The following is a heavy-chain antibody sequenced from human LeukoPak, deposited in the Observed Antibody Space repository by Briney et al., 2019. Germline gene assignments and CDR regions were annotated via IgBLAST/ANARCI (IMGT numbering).Heavy chain of an antibody. J-gene: IGHJ4*02. CDR2: INHSGHT. Sequence: SETLSLTCAVYGGSLTTHWWTWIRQSAGRGLEWVGEINHSGHTNYNQSFESRLTVSINKSKNQFSLRLSSVTAADTAIYYCARGRVYFRDLTSLRGVIPFDSWGQGTPVIVSS. D-gene: IGHD3-10*01. V-gene: IGHV4-34*01. CDR3: ARGRVYFRDLTSLRGVIPFDS. CDR1: GGSLTTHW.